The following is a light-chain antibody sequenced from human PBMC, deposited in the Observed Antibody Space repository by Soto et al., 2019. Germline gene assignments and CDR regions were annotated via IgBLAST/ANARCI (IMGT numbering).Light chain of an antibody. J-gene: IGLJ3*02. CDR3: CSFAGSSTFGV. V-gene: IGLV2-23*02. CDR1: SSDVGSYDL. CDR2: DVS. Sequence: QSVLTQPASVSGSPGQSITISCTGTSSDVGSYDLVSWYQQHPGKAPKLMIYDVSKRPSGVSNRFSGSKSGNTASLTISGLQAEDEADYNCCSFAGSSTFGVFGGGTKLTVL.